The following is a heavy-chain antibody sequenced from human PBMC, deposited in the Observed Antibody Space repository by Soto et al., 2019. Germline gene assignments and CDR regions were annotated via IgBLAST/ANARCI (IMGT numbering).Heavy chain of an antibody. CDR1: GFTFSIYA. V-gene: IGHV3-30-3*01. CDR2: ISYDGSNK. J-gene: IGHJ4*02. Sequence: RRLSFASSGFTFSIYAIHLLLQSPCKGLEWLAVISYDGSNKYYAYSVEVRFTISRDNSKNTLYLQMNSLRAEDKAVYYFARMADITMIVGRFEYWGQGTMVNVSS. D-gene: IGHD3-22*01. CDR3: ARMADITMIVGRFEY.